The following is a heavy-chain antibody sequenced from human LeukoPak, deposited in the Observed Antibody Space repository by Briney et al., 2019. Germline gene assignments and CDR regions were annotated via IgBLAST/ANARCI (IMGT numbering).Heavy chain of an antibody. D-gene: IGHD3-22*01. Sequence: PSETLSLTCAVSAGSICNSYCSWARQPPGKGLQFIGYISTGGDINYNPSLRCRATMSINPSNNQLSLTLTSVTTADTAVYFCVRGPGRGYDLEPWGQGSLVTVSS. CDR3: VRGPGRGYDLEP. CDR2: ISTGGDI. CDR1: AGSICNSY. J-gene: IGHJ5*02. V-gene: IGHV4-4*08.